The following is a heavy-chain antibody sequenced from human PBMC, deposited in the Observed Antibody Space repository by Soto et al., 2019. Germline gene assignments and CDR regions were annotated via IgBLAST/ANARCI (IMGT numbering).Heavy chain of an antibody. V-gene: IGHV3-9*01. D-gene: IGHD6-19*01. CDR3: AKGYDPMSSGWPNFDY. Sequence: PGGSLRLSCAASGFTFISYSMNWVRQAPGKGLEWVSGISWNSSSIGYADSVKGRFTISRDNAKNSLYLQMNSLRAEDTALYYCAKGYDPMSSGWPNFDYWGQGTLVTVSS. CDR1: GFTFISYS. J-gene: IGHJ4*02. CDR2: ISWNSSSI.